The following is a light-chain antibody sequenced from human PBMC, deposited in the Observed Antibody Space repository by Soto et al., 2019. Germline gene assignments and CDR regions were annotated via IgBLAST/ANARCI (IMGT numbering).Light chain of an antibody. Sequence: EIVMTQSPATLSVSPGERATLSCRSSQSVSSNLAWYQQKPGQAPRLLIYDASNRATGIPARFSGSGSGTDFTLTISSLDPEDFAVYYCQRFGTSPPWTFGQGTKVDI. CDR1: QSVSSN. CDR2: DAS. J-gene: IGKJ1*01. CDR3: QRFGTSPPWT. V-gene: IGKV3-11*01.